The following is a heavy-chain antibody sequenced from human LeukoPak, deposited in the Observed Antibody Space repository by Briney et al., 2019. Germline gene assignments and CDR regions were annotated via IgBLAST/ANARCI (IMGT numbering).Heavy chain of an antibody. D-gene: IGHD1-26*01. Sequence: GGSLRLSCAASGFTFSSYDMSWVRQAPGKGLEWVSGISGIDGRTQYADSVKGRFTISRDNSRTTLYLQMNSLTAEDTAVYYCAKSRRELMSDDAFDIWGQGTMVTVSS. CDR2: ISGIDGRT. CDR1: GFTFSSYD. J-gene: IGHJ3*02. V-gene: IGHV3-23*01. CDR3: AKSRRELMSDDAFDI.